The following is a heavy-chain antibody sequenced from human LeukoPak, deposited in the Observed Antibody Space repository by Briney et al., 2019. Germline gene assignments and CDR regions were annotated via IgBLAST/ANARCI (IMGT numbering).Heavy chain of an antibody. CDR1: GYTLTELS. D-gene: IGHD2/OR15-2a*01. V-gene: IGHV1-24*01. Sequence: GASVKVSCKVSGYTLTELSMHWVRLAPGKGLEWMGGFDPEDGETIYARKFQGRVTMTEDTSTDTAYMELSSLRSEDTAVYYCARDYFPRNWFDPWGQGTLVTVSS. CDR3: ARDYFPRNWFDP. J-gene: IGHJ5*02. CDR2: FDPEDGET.